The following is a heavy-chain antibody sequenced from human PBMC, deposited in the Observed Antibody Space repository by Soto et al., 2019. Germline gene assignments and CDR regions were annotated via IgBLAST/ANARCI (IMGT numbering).Heavy chain of an antibody. D-gene: IGHD2-8*01. V-gene: IGHV1-2*04. CDR1: GGTFSSYA. Sequence: PGASVKVSCKASGGTFSSYAISWVRQAPGQGLEWMGRINPKSGGTSTAQKFQGWVTMTRDRSISTVYMELTRLRSDDTAVYFCARGHSTDCSNGVCSFFYNHEMDVWGQGITVTVSS. CDR2: INPKSGGT. CDR3: ARGHSTDCSNGVCSFFYNHEMDV. J-gene: IGHJ6*02.